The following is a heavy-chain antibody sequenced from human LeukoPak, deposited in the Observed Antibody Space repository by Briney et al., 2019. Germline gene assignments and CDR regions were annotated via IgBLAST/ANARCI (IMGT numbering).Heavy chain of an antibody. J-gene: IGHJ3*02. CDR3: ARDCSGGSCYDAFDI. CDR2: IYDSGST. V-gene: IGHV4-30-4*01. D-gene: IGHD2-15*01. Sequence: SETLSLTCTVSGASIRSGDYYWSWIRQPPGKGLEWIGYIYDSGSTYYNPSLKSRITISVDTSENRFSLKLSSVAATDTAVYYCARDCSGGSCYDAFDIWGQGTMVTVSS. CDR1: GASIRSGDYY.